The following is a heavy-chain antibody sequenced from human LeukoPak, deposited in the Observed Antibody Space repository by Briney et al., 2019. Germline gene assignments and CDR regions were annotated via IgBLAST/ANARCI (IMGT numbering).Heavy chain of an antibody. V-gene: IGHV3-23*01. Sequence: PGGSLRLSCAASGFTVSSSVMTWVRQAPGKGLEWVSLISTNGGDTYYADSVKGRFTISRDNSRNTLFLQMNSLRVDDTAIYYCARHGSGCFDYWGQGTLVTVSS. CDR3: ARHGSGCFDY. CDR2: ISTNGGDT. CDR1: GFTVSSSV. D-gene: IGHD6-19*01. J-gene: IGHJ4*02.